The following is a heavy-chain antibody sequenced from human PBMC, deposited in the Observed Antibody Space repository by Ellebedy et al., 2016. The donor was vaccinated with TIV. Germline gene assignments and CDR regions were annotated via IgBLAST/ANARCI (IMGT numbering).Heavy chain of an antibody. V-gene: IGHV1-46*01. Sequence: AASVKVSCKASGYSFGSYYLHWVRHAPGQWLACMGVIDPRGGRIDYAQKFNDRVIMSRDKSTNTVYMELSSLRSEDTAIYYCARADEGDPLDYWGQGTLVTVSS. J-gene: IGHJ4*02. CDR3: ARADEGDPLDY. D-gene: IGHD3-10*01. CDR1: GYSFGSYY. CDR2: IDPRGGRI.